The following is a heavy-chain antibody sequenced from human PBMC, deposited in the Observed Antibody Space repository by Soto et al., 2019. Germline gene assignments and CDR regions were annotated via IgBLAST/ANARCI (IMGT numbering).Heavy chain of an antibody. V-gene: IGHV3-11*01. CDR2: ISGSGRTI. J-gene: IGHJ5*02. D-gene: IGHD3-16*01. CDR1: GIVFSDY. Sequence: QVQLVESGGGLVKPGGSLRLSCAASGIVFSDYMSWVRQAPGKGLEWLSYISGSGRTIYSADSVKGRFTISRDNATNSLYLQMNNVRTEDTAVYYCAGLPFPWGWFGPWGLGTLVTVSS. CDR3: AGLPFPWGWFGP.